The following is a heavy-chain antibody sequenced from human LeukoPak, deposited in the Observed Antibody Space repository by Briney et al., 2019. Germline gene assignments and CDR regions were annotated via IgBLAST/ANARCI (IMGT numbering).Heavy chain of an antibody. V-gene: IGHV4-30-4*01. J-gene: IGHJ4*02. CDR1: GGSISSGDYS. CDR2: IYYSGST. D-gene: IGHD3-22*01. Sequence: SETLSLTCTVSGGSISSGDYSWSWIRQPPGKGLEWIGYIYYSGSTYYNPSLKSRVTISVDTSRNQFSLKLSSVTAADTAVYYCARGDSFDYWGQGTLVTVSS. CDR3: ARGDSFDY.